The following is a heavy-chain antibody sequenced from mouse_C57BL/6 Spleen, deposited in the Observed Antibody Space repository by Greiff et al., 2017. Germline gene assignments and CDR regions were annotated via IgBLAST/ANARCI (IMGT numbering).Heavy chain of an antibody. CDR2: ISSGSSTI. V-gene: IGHV5-17*01. CDR1: GFTFSDYG. D-gene: IGHD1-1*01. CDR3: ARDYGSSGTWFAY. J-gene: IGHJ3*01. Sequence: DVQLVESGGGLVKPGGSLKLSCAASGFTFSDYGMNWVRQAPEKGLEWDAYISSGSSTIYYADTVKGRFTISRANAKNTLFLQMTSLRWEDTAMYYGARDYGSSGTWFAYWGQGTLVTVSA.